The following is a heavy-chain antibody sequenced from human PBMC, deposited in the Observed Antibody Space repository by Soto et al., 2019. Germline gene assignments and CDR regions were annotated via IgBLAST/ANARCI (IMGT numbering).Heavy chain of an antibody. D-gene: IGHD6-19*01. Sequence: EIELLESGGGLVQPGGSLRLSCAASGFTFTTYAMGWVRQAPGKGLEWVSSISGSGAGTFYADSVKGRFTISRDNAKKMVYLQMNGLRADDTAVYYCAKEALTVAGNNFDSWVQGTLVTVSS. V-gene: IGHV3-23*01. CDR1: GFTFTTYA. CDR2: ISGSGAGT. J-gene: IGHJ4*02. CDR3: AKEALTVAGNNFDS.